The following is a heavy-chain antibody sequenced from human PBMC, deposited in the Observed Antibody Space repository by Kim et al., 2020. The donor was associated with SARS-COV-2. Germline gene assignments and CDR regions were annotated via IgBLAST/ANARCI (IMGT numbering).Heavy chain of an antibody. CDR3: AKLRSGTRVAATNY. J-gene: IGHJ4*02. V-gene: IGHV3-23*01. Sequence: ADSVKGRFNISRENSKNLLYLQMNSLRAEDTAVYRCAKLRSGTRVAATNYWGQGILVIVSS. D-gene: IGHD1-1*01.